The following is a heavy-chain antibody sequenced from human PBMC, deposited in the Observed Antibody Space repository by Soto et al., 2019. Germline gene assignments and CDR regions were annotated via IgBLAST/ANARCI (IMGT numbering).Heavy chain of an antibody. J-gene: IGHJ1*01. CDR1: GFSLSTSGVG. D-gene: IGHD3-22*01. CDR3: AHLTYYYDSSGYYSRAEYFQH. Sequence: QITLKESGPTLVKPTQTLTLTCTFSGFSLSTSGVGVGWIRQPPGKALEWLALIYWDDDKRYSPSLKSRLTIPKDTSKNQVVLTMTNMAPVDTATYYCAHLTYYYDSSGYYSRAEYFQHWGQGTLVTVSS. V-gene: IGHV2-5*02. CDR2: IYWDDDK.